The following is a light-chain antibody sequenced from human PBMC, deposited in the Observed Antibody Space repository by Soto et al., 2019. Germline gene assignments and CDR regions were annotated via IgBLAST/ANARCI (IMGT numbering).Light chain of an antibody. CDR3: QQRSNWPPIT. CDR1: QSVSSY. Sequence: EIVLTQSPATLSLSPGERATLSCRASQSVSSYLAWYQQKPGQAPRLLIYDASNRATGIPARFSGSGSGTDCPLTISSLEPEDFAVYYWQQRSNWPPITFGQGTRLEIK. CDR2: DAS. V-gene: IGKV3-11*01. J-gene: IGKJ5*01.